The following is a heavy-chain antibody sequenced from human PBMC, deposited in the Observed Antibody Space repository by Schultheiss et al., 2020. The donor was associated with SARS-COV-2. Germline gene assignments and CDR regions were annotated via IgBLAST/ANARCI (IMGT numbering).Heavy chain of an antibody. CDR3: AIDWKIGAYYYYYGMDV. J-gene: IGHJ6*02. V-gene: IGHV3-23*01. Sequence: GGSLRLSCAASGFTFTRYSMNWVRQAPGKGLEWVSAISGSGGSTYYADSVKGRFTISRDNSKNTLYLQMNSLRAEDTAVYYCAIDWKIGAYYYYYGMDVWGQGTTVTVSS. CDR2: ISGSGGST. CDR1: GFTFTRYS. D-gene: IGHD3-9*01.